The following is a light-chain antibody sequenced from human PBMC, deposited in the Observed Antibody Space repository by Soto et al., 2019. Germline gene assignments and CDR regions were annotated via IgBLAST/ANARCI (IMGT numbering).Light chain of an antibody. V-gene: IGKV3-11*01. CDR1: QSVSSY. CDR3: QQRSNWLT. J-gene: IGKJ4*01. Sequence: EIVLTQSPATLSLSPGERATLSCRASQSVSSYLAWYQQKPGQAPRLLSYDASNRATGIPARFSGSGSGTDFTRTISSLEPEDFAVYYCQQRSNWLTFGGGTKVEIK. CDR2: DAS.